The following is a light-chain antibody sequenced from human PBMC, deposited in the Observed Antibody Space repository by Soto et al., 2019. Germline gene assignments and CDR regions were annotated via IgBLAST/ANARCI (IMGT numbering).Light chain of an antibody. CDR3: QQYGSLSWT. CDR1: QSVSSSQ. V-gene: IGKV3-20*01. J-gene: IGKJ1*01. Sequence: EIVLTQSPATLSLSPGERATLSCRASQSVSSSQLAWYQQRPGQAPRIIIFGASGRATGIPDRFSGSGSGTDFTLTISRLEPEDFAMYYCQQYGSLSWTFGQGTKVDIK. CDR2: GAS.